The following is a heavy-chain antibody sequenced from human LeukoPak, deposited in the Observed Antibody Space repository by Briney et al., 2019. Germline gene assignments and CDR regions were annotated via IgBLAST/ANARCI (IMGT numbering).Heavy chain of an antibody. Sequence: GGSLRLSCAASGFTFSTYGMNWVRQAPGKGLEWVANIKQDGSEKYYADSVKGRFTISRDNAKSSLYLQLNSLRVEDTAVYHCASTQTFDYWGQGTLVTVPS. V-gene: IGHV3-7*01. J-gene: IGHJ4*02. CDR2: IKQDGSEK. CDR1: GFTFSTYG. CDR3: ASTQTFDY.